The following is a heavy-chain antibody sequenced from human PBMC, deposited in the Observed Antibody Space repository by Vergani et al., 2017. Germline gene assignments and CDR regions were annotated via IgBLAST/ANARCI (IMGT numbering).Heavy chain of an antibody. CDR2: ISYDGSNK. D-gene: IGHD6-6*01. V-gene: IGHV3-30*04. CDR3: ARDPLYSSSSYYYYYYYSDV. J-gene: IGHJ6*03. Sequence: QVQLVESGGGVVQPGRSLRLSCAASGFTFSSYAMHWVRQAPGKGLEWVAVISYDGSNKYYADSVKGRFTISRDNSKNTLYLQMNSLRAEDTAVYYCARDPLYSSSSYYYYYYYSDVWGKGTTVTVSS. CDR1: GFTFSSYA.